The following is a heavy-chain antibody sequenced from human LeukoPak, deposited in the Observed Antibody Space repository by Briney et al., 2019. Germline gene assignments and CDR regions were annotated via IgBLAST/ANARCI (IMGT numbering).Heavy chain of an antibody. J-gene: IGHJ3*02. CDR2: VYTSGNT. CDR1: GGSMSSYY. CDR3: ARGLSHSKDI. Sequence: PSETLSLTCTVSGGSMSSYYWSWIRQPAGKGLEWIGRVYTSGNTNYNPSLKSQVTMSVDTSKNQFSLKLTSVTAADTAVYYCARGLSHSKDIWGQGTMVTVSS. V-gene: IGHV4-4*07.